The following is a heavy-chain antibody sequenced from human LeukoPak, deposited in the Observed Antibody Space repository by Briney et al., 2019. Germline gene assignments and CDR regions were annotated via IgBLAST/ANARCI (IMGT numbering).Heavy chain of an antibody. CDR1: GGSVSNYY. CDR3: ARASYDFWSGYYTGILDY. CDR2: ISHSGSV. Sequence: SETLSLTCTVSGGSVSNYYWSWIRQSPGKGLEWIGYISHSGSVNYNPSLKGRVTMSVNTSKNQFSLKLSSVTAADTAVYYCARASYDFWSGYYTGILDYWGQGTLVTVSS. V-gene: IGHV4-59*02. D-gene: IGHD3-3*01. J-gene: IGHJ4*02.